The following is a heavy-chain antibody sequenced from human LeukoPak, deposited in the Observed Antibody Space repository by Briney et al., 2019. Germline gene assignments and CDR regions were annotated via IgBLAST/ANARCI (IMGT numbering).Heavy chain of an antibody. J-gene: IGHJ4*02. CDR3: ARDLRDFDF. CDR1: GFTFSKYW. CDR2: IEGDGITR. V-gene: IGHV3-74*01. Sequence: PGGSLRLSCAAFGFTFSKYWIHWVRQAPGKGLVWISRIEGDGITRNYADSVKGRFTISRDNAKNTVYLQMNSLRAEDTAVYYCARDLRDFDFWGQGTLVTVSS. D-gene: IGHD5-12*01.